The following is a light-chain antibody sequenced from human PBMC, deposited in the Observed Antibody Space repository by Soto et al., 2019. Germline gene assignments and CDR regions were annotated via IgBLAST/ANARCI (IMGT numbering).Light chain of an antibody. V-gene: IGLV2-14*03. Sequence: QSALTQPASVSGSPGQSITISCTGTSSDVSSYNYVSWYQQHPGKAPKLIIYDVSDRPSGVSNRFSGSKSGNTASLTISGLQAEYEADYYCSSFTTSSTYVFGTGTKVTVL. CDR1: SSDVSSYNY. J-gene: IGLJ1*01. CDR3: SSFTTSSTYV. CDR2: DVS.